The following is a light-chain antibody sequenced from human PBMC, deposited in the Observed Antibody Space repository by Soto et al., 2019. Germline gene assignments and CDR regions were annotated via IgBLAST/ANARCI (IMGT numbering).Light chain of an antibody. Sequence: QSVLTQPPSVSGSPGRRVTLSCSGNTSNIGAGYDVHWYQLIPGVGPKLLIYAKTYRPSGVPDRFSGSKSGTSVTLAIAGFNAEHEADSDCQSYDSSRNGPVVFGGGTKLTVL. CDR2: AKT. V-gene: IGLV1-40*01. J-gene: IGLJ2*01. CDR3: QSYDSSRNGPVV. CDR1: TSNIGAGYD.